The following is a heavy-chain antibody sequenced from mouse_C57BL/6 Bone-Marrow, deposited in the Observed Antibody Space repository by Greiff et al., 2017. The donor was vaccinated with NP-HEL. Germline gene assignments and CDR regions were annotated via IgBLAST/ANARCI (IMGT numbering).Heavy chain of an antibody. V-gene: IGHV2-3*01. Sequence: QVQLKESGPGLVAPSQSLSITCTASGFSLTSYGVSWVRQPPGKGLEWLGVIWGDGSTNYHSALISRLSISKDNSKCQVVLKLNSMQTDDTATYYCAAPRNYYAVDYEGQGTAVTVSS. CDR1: GFSLTSYG. J-gene: IGHJ4*01. CDR2: IWGDGST. CDR3: AAPRNYYAVDY. D-gene: IGHD2-1*01.